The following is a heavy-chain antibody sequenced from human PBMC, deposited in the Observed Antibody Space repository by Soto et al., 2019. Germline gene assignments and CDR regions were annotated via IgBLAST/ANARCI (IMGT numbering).Heavy chain of an antibody. CDR3: ARDLPRVVTQGHYYGMDV. J-gene: IGHJ6*02. Sequence: QVQLVESGGGVVQPGRSLRLSCAASGFTFSSYGMHWVRQAPGKGLEWVAVIWYDGSNKYYADSVKGRFTISRDNSKNTLYLQMNSLRAEDTAVYYCARDLPRVVTQGHYYGMDVWGQGTTVTVSS. CDR2: IWYDGSNK. D-gene: IGHD2-15*01. V-gene: IGHV3-33*01. CDR1: GFTFSSYG.